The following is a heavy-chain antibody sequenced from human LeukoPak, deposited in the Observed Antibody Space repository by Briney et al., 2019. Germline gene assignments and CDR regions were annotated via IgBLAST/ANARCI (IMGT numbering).Heavy chain of an antibody. D-gene: IGHD1-1*01. J-gene: IGHJ4*02. CDR2: IYPSGST. Sequence: SETLSLTCTVSGGSINTYFWTWIRQPAGKGLQWIGRIYPSGSTNYSPSLKSRLTMSVATSNNQFSLKLSSVTAADTAVYYCAGDRYGGIIDSWGQGTLVSVSS. V-gene: IGHV4-4*07. CDR3: AGDRYGGIIDS. CDR1: GGSINTYF.